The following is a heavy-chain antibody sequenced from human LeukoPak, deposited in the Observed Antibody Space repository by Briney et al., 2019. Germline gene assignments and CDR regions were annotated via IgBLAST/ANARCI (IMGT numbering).Heavy chain of an antibody. CDR2: INHSGST. CDR1: GGSFSGYY. Sequence: SETLSLTCAVYGGSFSGYYWSWIRQPPGKGLEWIGEINHSGSTNYNPSLKSRVTISVDKSKTQFSLKLSSVTATDTAVYYCARVAAKTVDYWGQGTLVTVSS. J-gene: IGHJ4*02. D-gene: IGHD2-15*01. V-gene: IGHV4-34*01. CDR3: ARVAAKTVDY.